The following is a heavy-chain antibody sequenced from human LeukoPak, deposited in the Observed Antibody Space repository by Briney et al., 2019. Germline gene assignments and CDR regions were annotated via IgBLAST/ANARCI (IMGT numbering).Heavy chain of an antibody. J-gene: IGHJ4*02. CDR2: FDPEDGET. CDR1: GYTLTELS. Sequence: ASVKVSCKVSGYTLTELSMHWVRPAPGKGLEWMGGFDPEDGETIYAQKFQGRVTMTEDTSTDTAYMELSSLRSEDTAVYYCAREAEYYDSSGYYNYWGQGTLVTVSS. V-gene: IGHV1-24*01. CDR3: AREAEYYDSSGYYNY. D-gene: IGHD3-22*01.